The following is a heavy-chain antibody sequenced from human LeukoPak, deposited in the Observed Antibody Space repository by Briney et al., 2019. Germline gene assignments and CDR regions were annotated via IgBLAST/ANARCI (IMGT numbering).Heavy chain of an antibody. V-gene: IGHV4-34*01. CDR3: ARGRRSWNYGIPICAFDY. J-gene: IGHJ4*02. CDR2: INHSGST. CDR1: GGSFSGYY. D-gene: IGHD1-7*01. Sequence: SETLSLTCAVYGGSFSGYYWSWIRQPPGKGLEWIGEINHSGSTNYNPSLKSRVTISVDTSKNQFSLKLSSVTAADTAVYYCARGRRSWNYGIPICAFDYWGQGTLVTVSS.